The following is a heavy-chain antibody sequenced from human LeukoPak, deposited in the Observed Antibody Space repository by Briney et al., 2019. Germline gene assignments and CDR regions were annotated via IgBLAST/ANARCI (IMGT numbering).Heavy chain of an antibody. Sequence: SETLSLTCAVSGYSISSGYYWGWIRQPPGKGLEWIGSIYHSGSTYCNPSLKSRVTISVDTSKNQFSLKLSSVTAADTAVYYCARHPSLPIVVVPEHYFDYWGQGTLVTVSS. CDR3: ARHPSLPIVVVPEHYFDY. CDR1: GYSISSGYY. CDR2: IYHSGST. V-gene: IGHV4-38-2*01. D-gene: IGHD2-2*01. J-gene: IGHJ4*02.